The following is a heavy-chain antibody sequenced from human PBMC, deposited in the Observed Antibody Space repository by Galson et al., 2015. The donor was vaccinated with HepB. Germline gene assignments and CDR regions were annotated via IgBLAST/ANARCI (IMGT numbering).Heavy chain of an antibody. D-gene: IGHD2-8*01. V-gene: IGHV3-30-3*01. Sequence: SLRLSCAASGFTFSNYAMHWVRQAPGKGLEWVAVISYDGSNKYYADSVKGRFTISRDNSKNTLYLQMNSLRAEDTAVYYCARDRAIVLMVYAISNWFDPWGQGTLVTVSS. CDR3: ARDRAIVLMVYAISNWFDP. CDR1: GFTFSNYA. J-gene: IGHJ5*02. CDR2: ISYDGSNK.